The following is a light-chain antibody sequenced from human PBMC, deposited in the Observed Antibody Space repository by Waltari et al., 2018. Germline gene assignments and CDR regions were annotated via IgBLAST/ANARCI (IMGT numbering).Light chain of an antibody. V-gene: IGKV3-15*01. J-gene: IGKJ2*01. CDR3: QQYNNWPWNT. CDR2: GAS. CDR1: QSVSNT. Sequence: EIVMTQSPATLSVSPGEGATLPCRASQSVSNTLAWYQQKPGQAPRLLIYGASTRATGIPARFSGSGSGTDFTLTISSLQSEDFAVYHCQQYNNWPWNTFGQGTKLEIK.